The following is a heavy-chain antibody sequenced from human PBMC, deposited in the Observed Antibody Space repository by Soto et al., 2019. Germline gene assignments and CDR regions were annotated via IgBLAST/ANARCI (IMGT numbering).Heavy chain of an antibody. D-gene: IGHD6-13*01. V-gene: IGHV5-51*01. CDR3: ARRIAAAGMD. CDR1: GYSFTSYL. CDR2: IYPGDSDT. Sequence: PGEAVKLSCKGSGYSFTSYLIGWVRQMPGKGLEWMGIIYPGDSDTRYSPSFQGQVTISADKSISTAYLQWSSLKASDTAMYYCARRIAAAGMDWGQGTLVTVSS. J-gene: IGHJ4*02.